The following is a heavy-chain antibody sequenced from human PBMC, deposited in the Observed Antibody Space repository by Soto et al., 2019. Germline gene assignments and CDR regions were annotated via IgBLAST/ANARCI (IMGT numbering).Heavy chain of an antibody. CDR1: GFTFSSYW. CDR2: IKQDGSEK. Sequence: EVQLVESGGGLVQPGRSLRLSCAASGFTFSSYWMSWVRQAPGKGLEWVANIKQDGSEKYYVDSVKGRFTISRDNAKNSLYLQMNSLRAEDTAVYYCARDFGQWLGNFDYWGQGTLVTVSS. V-gene: IGHV3-7*01. CDR3: ARDFGQWLGNFDY. J-gene: IGHJ4*02. D-gene: IGHD6-19*01.